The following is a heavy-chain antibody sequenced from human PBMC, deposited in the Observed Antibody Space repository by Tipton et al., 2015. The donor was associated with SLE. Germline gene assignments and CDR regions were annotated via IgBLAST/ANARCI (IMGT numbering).Heavy chain of an antibody. V-gene: IGHV3-21*01. D-gene: IGHD6-13*01. Sequence: SLRLSCAASGFTFSSYSMNWVRQAPGKGLEWVSSISSSSYIYYADSVKGRFTISRDNAKNSLYLQMNSLRAEDTAVYYCARDRVGIAAAGTVFDYWGQGTLVTVSS. CDR3: ARDRVGIAAAGTVFDY. CDR2: ISSSSYI. CDR1: GFTFSSYS. J-gene: IGHJ4*02.